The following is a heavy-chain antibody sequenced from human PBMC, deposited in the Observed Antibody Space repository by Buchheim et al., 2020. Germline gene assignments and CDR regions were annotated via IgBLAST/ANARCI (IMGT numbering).Heavy chain of an antibody. CDR2: ISYDGSNK. D-gene: IGHD2-2*01. Sequence: QVQLVESGGGVVQPGRSLRLSCAASGFTFSSYAMHWVRQAPGKGLEWVAVISYDGSNKYYADSVKGRFTISRDNSKNTLYLQMNSLRAEDTAGYYCAREPSSYVPAKYFQHWGQGTLVTVSS. J-gene: IGHJ1*01. CDR1: GFTFSSYA. V-gene: IGHV3-30-3*01. CDR3: AREPSSYVPAKYFQH.